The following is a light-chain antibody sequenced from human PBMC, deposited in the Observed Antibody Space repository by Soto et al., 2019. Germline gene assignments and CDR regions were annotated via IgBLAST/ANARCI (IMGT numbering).Light chain of an antibody. CDR1: GGDIGAYNY. CDR2: GVT. Sequence: QSALTQPASVSGSLGQSITLSCTGSGGDIGAYNYVSWYQQHPGKAPKLIIYGVTHRPSGVSSRFSASKSAYTASLTISALQAEDEADYYCSSFTTTHFYVFGPGTKVT. CDR3: SSFTTTHFYV. V-gene: IGLV2-14*01. J-gene: IGLJ1*01.